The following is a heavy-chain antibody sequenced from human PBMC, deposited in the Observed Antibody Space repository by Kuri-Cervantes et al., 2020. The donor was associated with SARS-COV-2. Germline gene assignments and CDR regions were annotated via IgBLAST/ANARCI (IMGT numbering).Heavy chain of an antibody. J-gene: IGHJ3*02. Sequence: SVKVSCKASGGTFSSYAISWVRQAPGQGLEWRGRIIPIFGTANYAQKFQGRVTITADESTSTAYMELSSLRSEDTAVYYCARDRTAVVPAAIPGSDAFDIWGQGTMVTVSS. CDR3: ARDRTAVVPAAIPGSDAFDI. D-gene: IGHD2-2*02. CDR2: IIPIFGTA. V-gene: IGHV1-69*13. CDR1: GGTFSSYA.